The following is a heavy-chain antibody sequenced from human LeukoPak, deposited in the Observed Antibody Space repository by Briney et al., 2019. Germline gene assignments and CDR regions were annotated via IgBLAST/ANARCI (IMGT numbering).Heavy chain of an antibody. CDR1: GGSISSSSYY. D-gene: IGHD1-20*01. J-gene: IGHJ6*03. CDR3: ARDLTGTSITGGYMDV. Sequence: SETLSLTCTVSGGSISSSSYYWGWIRQPPGKGLEWIGSIYYSGSTYYNPSLKSRVTISVDKSKNQFSLKLSSVTAADTAVYYCARDLTGTSITGGYMDVWGKGTTVTVSS. V-gene: IGHV4-39*07. CDR2: IYYSGST.